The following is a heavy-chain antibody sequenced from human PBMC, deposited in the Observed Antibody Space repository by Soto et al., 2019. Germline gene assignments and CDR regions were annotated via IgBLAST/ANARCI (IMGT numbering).Heavy chain of an antibody. D-gene: IGHD2-15*01. V-gene: IGHV3-23*01. CDR2: ISGSGGST. J-gene: IGHJ4*02. CDR1: GFTFSSYA. CDR3: AKDPGNIVATWAGYFDY. Sequence: GGSLRLSCAASGFTFSSYAMSWVRQAPGKGLEWVSAISGSGGSTYYADSVKGRFTISRDNSKNTLYLQMNSLRAEDTAVYYCAKDPGNIVATWAGYFDYWGQGTLVTVSS.